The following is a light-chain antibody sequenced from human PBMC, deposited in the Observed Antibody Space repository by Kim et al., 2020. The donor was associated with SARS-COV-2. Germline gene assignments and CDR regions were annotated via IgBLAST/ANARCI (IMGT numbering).Light chain of an antibody. J-gene: IGKJ1*01. CDR1: QSISSSY. Sequence: EIVLTQSPGTLALSPGERATLSCRASQSISSSYLAWYQQKPGQAPRLLIYDASRRATGIPERFSGSGSGTDFTLTISRLEPEDFVVYYCQQHGSSPQGTFGQGTKVDIK. V-gene: IGKV3-20*01. CDR3: QQHGSSPQGT. CDR2: DAS.